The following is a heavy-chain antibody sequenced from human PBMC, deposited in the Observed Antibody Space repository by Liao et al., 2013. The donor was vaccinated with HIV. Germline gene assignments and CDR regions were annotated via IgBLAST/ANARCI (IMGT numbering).Heavy chain of an antibody. V-gene: IGHV4-4*07. J-gene: IGHJ3*01. CDR3: ARRSHWGSDTFDV. Sequence: QVQLQESGPGLVKPSETLSLTCTVSGGSISSYSWSWIRQPAGKGLEWIGRMYTSGSTNYNPSLKSRVTMSVDTSKNQFSLKLSSVTAADTAVYYCARRSHWGSDTFDVWGQGTLVTVSS. CDR1: GGSISSYS. CDR2: MYTSGST. D-gene: IGHD3-16*01.